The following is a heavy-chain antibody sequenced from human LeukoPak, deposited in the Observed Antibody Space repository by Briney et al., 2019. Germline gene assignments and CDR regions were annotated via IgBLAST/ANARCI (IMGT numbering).Heavy chain of an antibody. D-gene: IGHD4-17*01. Sequence: ASVKVSCKASGYTFTSYSMHWVRQAPGQGLEWMGIIDPSGGSTRFEQRFQGRVTMTRDTSTSTVYMDLSSLRSEDTAVYYGARAVPGFYYYGMDVWGQGTTVTVSS. V-gene: IGHV1-46*01. CDR3: ARAVPGFYYYGMDV. J-gene: IGHJ6*02. CDR1: GYTFTSYS. CDR2: IDPSGGST.